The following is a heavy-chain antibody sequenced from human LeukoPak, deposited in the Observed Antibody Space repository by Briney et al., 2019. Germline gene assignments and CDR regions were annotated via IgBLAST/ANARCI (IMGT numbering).Heavy chain of an antibody. D-gene: IGHD2-21*02. Sequence: GGSLRLSCAASGFTFISYGMHWVRQAPCKGLEWAAVISYDGSNKYYADAVKGRFTISRDNSKSTLYLQMNSLRAEDTAVYYCAKDMALVVVTDNGMDVWGQGTTVTVSS. J-gene: IGHJ6*02. CDR2: ISYDGSNK. CDR1: GFTFISYG. CDR3: AKDMALVVVTDNGMDV. V-gene: IGHV3-30*18.